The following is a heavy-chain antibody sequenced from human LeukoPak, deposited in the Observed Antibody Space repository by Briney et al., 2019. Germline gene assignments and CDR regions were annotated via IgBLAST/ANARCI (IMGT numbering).Heavy chain of an antibody. CDR1: GFTVSSYG. J-gene: IGHJ4*02. V-gene: IGHV3-30*03. Sequence: QPGGSLRLSCAASGFTVSSYGMHWVRQAPGKGLEWVAVISYDGRNKYYADSVKGRFSISRDNSKKTVYLQMNSLRVEDTAVYYCARHYDSSPFDYWGQETLVTVSS. D-gene: IGHD3-22*01. CDR3: ARHYDSSPFDY. CDR2: ISYDGRNK.